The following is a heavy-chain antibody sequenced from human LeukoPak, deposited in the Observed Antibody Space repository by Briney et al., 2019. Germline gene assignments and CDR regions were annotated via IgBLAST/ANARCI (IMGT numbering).Heavy chain of an antibody. V-gene: IGHV5-10-1*01. CDR1: GYSFTSYW. J-gene: IGHJ4*02. CDR2: IDPSDSYT. D-gene: IGHD6-13*01. Sequence: GESLKISCKGSGYSFTSYWISWVRQMPGKGLEWMGRIDPSDSYTNYSPSFQGHVTISADKSISTAYLQWSSLKASDTAIYYCARRRSSSSWQFTFDYWGQGTLVTVSS. CDR3: ARRRSSSSWQFTFDY.